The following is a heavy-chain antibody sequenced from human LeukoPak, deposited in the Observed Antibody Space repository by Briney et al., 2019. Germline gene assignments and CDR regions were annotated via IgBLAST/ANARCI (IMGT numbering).Heavy chain of an antibody. J-gene: IGHJ4*02. CDR1: GGSISGTSYC. D-gene: IGHD1-1*01. CDR2: HYHTGRI. CDR3: ARDGSDNWGLFDN. Sequence: TTSETLSLTCSVSGGSISGTSYCWGWIRQPPGKGPEWIGSHYHTGRIYHNPSLNSRVTISVDTSKNQFSLKLSSVTDADTAVYYCARDGSDNWGLFDNLGRGTLVTVSS. V-gene: IGHV4-39*07.